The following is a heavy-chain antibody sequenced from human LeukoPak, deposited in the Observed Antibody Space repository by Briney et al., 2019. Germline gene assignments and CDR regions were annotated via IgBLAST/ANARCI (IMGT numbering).Heavy chain of an antibody. CDR2: ISWNSGSI. D-gene: IGHD6-19*01. CDR1: GFTFDDYA. Sequence: GGSLRLSCAASGFTFDDYAMHWVRQAPGKGLEWVSGISWNSGSIGYADSVKGRFTISRDNAKNSLYLQMNSLRAEDTALYYCARGSGWYWVDYWGQGTLVTVSS. V-gene: IGHV3-9*01. J-gene: IGHJ4*02. CDR3: ARGSGWYWVDY.